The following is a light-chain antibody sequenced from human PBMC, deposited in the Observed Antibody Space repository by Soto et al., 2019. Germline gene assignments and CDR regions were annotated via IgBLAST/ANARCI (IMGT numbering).Light chain of an antibody. J-gene: IGKJ2*01. V-gene: IGKV3-20*01. CDR3: LQSGNSPLT. CDR1: RRISSAY. Sequence: EVVLTQSPGTLSLSPGERATLSCRASRRISSAYLAWYQQKPGQAPRLLIYGASTRATDIPDRFTGSGSATDFTLIISRLEPEDFAVYYCLQSGNSPLTFGQGPRLEIK. CDR2: GAS.